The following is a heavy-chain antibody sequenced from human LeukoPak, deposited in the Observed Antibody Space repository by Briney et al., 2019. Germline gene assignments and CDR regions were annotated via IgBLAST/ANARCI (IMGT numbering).Heavy chain of an antibody. V-gene: IGHV1-69*06. CDR1: GGTFSSYA. CDR3: ARDPLCSGYDYGY. CDR2: IIPIFGTA. D-gene: IGHD5-12*01. Sequence: GASVKVSCKASGGTFSSYAISWVRQAPGQGLEWMGGIIPIFGTANYAQKFQGRVTITADKSTSTAYMELSSLRSEDTAVYYCARDPLCSGYDYGYWGQGTLVTVSS. J-gene: IGHJ4*02.